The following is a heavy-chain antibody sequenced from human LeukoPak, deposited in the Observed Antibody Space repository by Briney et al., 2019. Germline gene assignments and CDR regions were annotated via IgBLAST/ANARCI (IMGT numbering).Heavy chain of an antibody. Sequence: GGSLRLSCAASGFTFTNYALHWVRQAPGKGLEWVAVISYDGTNKYYADSVKGRFTISRDNSKNTLSLQMNSLRAEDTALYYCAGGFVRGVAKNYFDYWGQGARVPVS. D-gene: IGHD3-10*01. CDR1: GFTFTNYA. CDR2: ISYDGTNK. J-gene: IGHJ4*02. V-gene: IGHV3-30-3*01. CDR3: AGGFVRGVAKNYFDY.